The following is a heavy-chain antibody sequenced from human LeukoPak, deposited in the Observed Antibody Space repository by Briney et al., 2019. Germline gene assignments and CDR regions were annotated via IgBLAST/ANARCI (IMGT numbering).Heavy chain of an antibody. CDR1: GGSFSGYY. CDR2: IYYSGST. D-gene: IGHD4-17*01. J-gene: IGHJ4*02. V-gene: IGHV4-59*08. CDR3: ARQMNTVTADY. Sequence: SETLSLTCAVYGGSFSGYYWSWIRQPPGKGLEWIGYIYYSGSTNYNPSLKSRVTILVDTSKNQFSLRLSSVTAADTAVYYCARQMNTVTADYWGQGTLVTVSS.